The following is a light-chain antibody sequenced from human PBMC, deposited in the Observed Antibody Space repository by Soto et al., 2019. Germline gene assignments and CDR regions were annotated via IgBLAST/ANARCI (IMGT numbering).Light chain of an antibody. V-gene: IGLV2-14*01. CDR1: SSDVGGYNS. CDR2: DVS. CDR3: SSYTTSNTRQIV. Sequence: QSALTQPASVSGSPGQSITISCTGTSSDVGGYNSVSWYQQHPGKAPKFMIYDVSNRPSGVSNRFSGSESGNTASLTISGLQAEDEADYYCSSYTTSNTRQIVFGTGTKLTVL. J-gene: IGLJ1*01.